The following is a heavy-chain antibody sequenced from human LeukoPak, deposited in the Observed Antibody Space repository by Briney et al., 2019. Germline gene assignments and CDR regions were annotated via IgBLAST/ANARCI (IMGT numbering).Heavy chain of an antibody. D-gene: IGHD2-15*01. CDR3: ARVDPYCSGGSCYGIDY. Sequence: SETLSLTCTVSGGSISSSSTYFWGWIRQPPGKGLEWIGSIFYSGTTYYTPSLKSRVTMSVDTSKNQFSLKLSSVTAADTAVYYCARVDPYCSGGSCYGIDYWGQGTLVTVSS. CDR1: GGSISSSSTYF. V-gene: IGHV4-39*01. J-gene: IGHJ4*02. CDR2: IFYSGTT.